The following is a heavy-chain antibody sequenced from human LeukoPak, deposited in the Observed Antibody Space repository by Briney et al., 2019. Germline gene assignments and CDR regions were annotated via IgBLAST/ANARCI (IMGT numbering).Heavy chain of an antibody. D-gene: IGHD1-1*01. J-gene: IGHJ3*02. CDR2: ISYDGSVK. CDR1: RFSFSDYD. Sequence: GGSLRLSCRASRFSFSDYDMHWVRQAPGKGLEWVAVISYDGSVKHYADSVRGRFTISRDNSKSTLFLQMNSLRTDDTSMYFCAKFAYNWNAPDGFDMWGQGTMVIVSS. CDR3: AKFAYNWNAPDGFDM. V-gene: IGHV3-30*18.